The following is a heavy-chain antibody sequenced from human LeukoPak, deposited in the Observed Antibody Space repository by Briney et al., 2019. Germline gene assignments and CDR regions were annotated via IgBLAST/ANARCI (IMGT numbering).Heavy chain of an antibody. CDR1: GYSFTSYW. Sequence: GESLKISCKGSGYSFTSYWIGWVRQMPGKGLEWMGIIYPGDSDTRYSPSFQGQVTISADKSISTAYLQWSGLKASDTAMYYCARGGYYDILTGYLNWFDPWGQGTLVTVSS. CDR3: ARGGYYDILTGYLNWFDP. CDR2: IYPGDSDT. V-gene: IGHV5-51*01. D-gene: IGHD3-9*01. J-gene: IGHJ5*02.